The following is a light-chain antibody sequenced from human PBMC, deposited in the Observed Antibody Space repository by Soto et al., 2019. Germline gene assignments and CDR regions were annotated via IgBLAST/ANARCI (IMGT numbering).Light chain of an antibody. V-gene: IGLV1-40*01. CDR3: QSYDSTLDARYV. CDR2: GNI. J-gene: IGLJ1*01. CDR1: SSNIGAGYD. Sequence: QLVLTQPPSVSGAPGQRVTISCTGSSSNIGAGYDVHWYQQRPGTAPKLLIFGNINRPSGVPDRFSGSKSGTSASLAITGLQAEDEGDYYCQSYDSTLDARYVFGTGTKLTVL.